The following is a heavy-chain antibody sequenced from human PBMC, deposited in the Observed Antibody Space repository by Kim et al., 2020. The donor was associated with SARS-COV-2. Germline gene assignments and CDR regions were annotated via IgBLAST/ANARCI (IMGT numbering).Heavy chain of an antibody. CDR2: IIPIFGTA. J-gene: IGHJ4*02. CDR1: GGTFSSYA. CDR3: ARDGHQNYYFDY. V-gene: IGHV1-69*13. Sequence: SVKVSCKASGGTFSSYAISWLRQAPGQGLEWMGGIIPIFGTANYAQKFQGRVTITADESTSTAYTELSSLRSEDTAVYYCARDGHQNYYFDYWGQGTLVTVST. D-gene: IGHD1-7*01.